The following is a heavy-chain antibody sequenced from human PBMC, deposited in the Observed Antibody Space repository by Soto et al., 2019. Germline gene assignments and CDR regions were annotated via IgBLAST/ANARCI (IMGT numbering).Heavy chain of an antibody. D-gene: IGHD4-4*01. CDR2: IYYSGST. CDR3: ATNYAYYYYYGMDV. CDR1: GGSISSSSYY. V-gene: IGHV4-39*01. Sequence: SEALSLTCTVSGGSISSSSYYWVWIRQPPGKGLEWIGSIYYSGSTYYNPPLKSRVTISVDTSKNQFSLKLSSETAAATPVYYCATNYAYYYYYGMDVWGQGTTVTVSS. J-gene: IGHJ6*02.